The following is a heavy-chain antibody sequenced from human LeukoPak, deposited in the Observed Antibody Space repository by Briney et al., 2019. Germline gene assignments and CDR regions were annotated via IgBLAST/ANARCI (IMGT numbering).Heavy chain of an antibody. J-gene: IGHJ4*02. CDR2: IYPGDSDT. Sequence: GESLKISCKGSGYSFTSYWIGWVRQMLGKGLEWMGIIYPGDSDTRYSPSFQGQVTISADKSISTAYLQWSSLKASDTAMYYCARHEMYLWPYSGSSAPFDYWGQGTLVTVSS. V-gene: IGHV5-51*01. D-gene: IGHD1-26*01. CDR3: ARHEMYLWPYSGSSAPFDY. CDR1: GYSFTSYW.